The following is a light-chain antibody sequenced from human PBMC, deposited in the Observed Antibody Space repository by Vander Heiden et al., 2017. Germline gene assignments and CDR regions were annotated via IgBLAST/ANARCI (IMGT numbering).Light chain of an antibody. V-gene: IGLV2-14*01. Sequence: QSALTQPASVSGSPGQSITISCTGTSSDVGGYNYVSWYQQHPGKGPKLMIYDVSNRPSGVSMRFSGSKAGNTASLSISGLQAEDEADYYCSSYTSSSAVVFCGGTKLTFL. J-gene: IGLJ2*01. CDR3: SSYTSSSAVV. CDR2: DVS. CDR1: SSDVGGYNY.